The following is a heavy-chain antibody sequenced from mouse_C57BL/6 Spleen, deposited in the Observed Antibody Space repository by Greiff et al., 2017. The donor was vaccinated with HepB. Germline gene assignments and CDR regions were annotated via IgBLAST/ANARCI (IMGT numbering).Heavy chain of an antibody. CDR3: ARLDYYGSREYFDV. V-gene: IGHV1-26*01. Sequence: EVQLQQSGPELVKPGASVKISCKASGYTFTDYYMNWVKQSHGKSLEWIGDINPNNGGTSYNQKFKGKATLTVDKSSSTAYMELRSLTSEDSAVYYCARLDYYGSREYFDVWGTGTTVTVSS. CDR2: INPNNGGT. D-gene: IGHD1-1*01. J-gene: IGHJ1*03. CDR1: GYTFTDYY.